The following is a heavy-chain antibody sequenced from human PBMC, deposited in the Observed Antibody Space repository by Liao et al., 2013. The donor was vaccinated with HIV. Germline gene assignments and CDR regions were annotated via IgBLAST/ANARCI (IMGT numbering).Heavy chain of an antibody. D-gene: IGHD3-10*01. CDR1: GGSISNHY. CDR3: ARLWFGEFH. V-gene: IGHV4-59*11. Sequence: QVQLQESGPGLVEPSETLSLTCTVSGGSISNHYWSWIRQPPGKGLEWIGYIYDSGTTNYNPSLKSRVTMSADTSKNQFSLKLSSVTAADTAVYYCARLWFGEFHWGQGTLVTVSS. J-gene: IGHJ4*02. CDR2: IYDSGTT.